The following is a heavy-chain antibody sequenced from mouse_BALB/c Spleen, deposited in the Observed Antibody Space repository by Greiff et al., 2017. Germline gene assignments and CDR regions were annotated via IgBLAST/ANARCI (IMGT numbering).Heavy chain of an antibody. V-gene: IGHV5-9-3*01. D-gene: IGHD3-1*01. Sequence: EVQRVESGGGLVKPGGSLKLSCAASGFTFSSYAMSWVRQTPEKRLEWVATISSGGSYTYYPDSVKGRFTISRDNAKNTLYLQMSSLRSEDTAMYYCARKAEVGAFDYWGQGTTLTVSS. CDR1: GFTFSSYA. CDR2: ISSGGSYT. CDR3: ARKAEVGAFDY. J-gene: IGHJ2*01.